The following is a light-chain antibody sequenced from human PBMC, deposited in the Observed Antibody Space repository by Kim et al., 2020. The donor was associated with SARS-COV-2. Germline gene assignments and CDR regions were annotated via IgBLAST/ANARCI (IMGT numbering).Light chain of an antibody. Sequence: QSITISCPGTKTDIGRYNYVSWYQQYPGKAPKLIIFDVTKRPSGVSSRFSGSKSGNTASLTISGLQAEDEAEYFCSSYTISSLFYVFGSGTKVTVL. J-gene: IGLJ1*01. CDR2: DVT. CDR1: KTDIGRYNY. CDR3: SSYTISSLFYV. V-gene: IGLV2-14*03.